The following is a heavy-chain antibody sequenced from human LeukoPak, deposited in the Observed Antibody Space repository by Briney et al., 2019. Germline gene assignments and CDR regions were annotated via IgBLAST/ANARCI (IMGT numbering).Heavy chain of an antibody. CDR1: GGSISSSSYY. Sequence: SETLSLTCTVSGGSISSSSYYWGWIRQPPGKGLEWIGEINHSGSTNYNPSLKSRVTISVDTSKNQFSLKLSSVTAADTAVYYCAMTLGYCSGGSCYEDAFDIWGQGTMVTVSS. J-gene: IGHJ3*02. D-gene: IGHD2-15*01. CDR3: AMTLGYCSGGSCYEDAFDI. V-gene: IGHV4-39*07. CDR2: INHSGST.